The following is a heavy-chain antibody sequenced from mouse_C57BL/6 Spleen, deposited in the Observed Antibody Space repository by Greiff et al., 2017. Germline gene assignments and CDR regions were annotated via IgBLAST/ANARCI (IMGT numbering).Heavy chain of an antibody. D-gene: IGHD2-5*01. J-gene: IGHJ4*01. Sequence: EVKLVESGGGLVKPGGSLKLSCAASGFTFSSYAMSWVRQTPEKRLEWVATISDGGSYTYYPDNVKGRFTISRDNAKNNLYLQMSHLKSEDTAMYYCARGAYYSNYAMDYWGQGTSVTVSS. V-gene: IGHV5-4*03. CDR1: GFTFSSYA. CDR2: ISDGGSYT. CDR3: ARGAYYSNYAMDY.